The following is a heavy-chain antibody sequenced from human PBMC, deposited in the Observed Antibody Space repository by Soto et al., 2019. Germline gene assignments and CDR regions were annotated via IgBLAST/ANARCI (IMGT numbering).Heavy chain of an antibody. J-gene: IGHJ6*02. CDR1: GFTFSSYA. Sequence: EVQLLESGGGLVQPGGSLRLSCAASGFTFSSYAMRWVRQAPGKGLEWVSAISGSGGSTYYADSVKGRFTISRDNSKNMLNIPMTGLRVDDTAGYYCAQGYPGRDGMDVWGQGTTVTVSS. V-gene: IGHV3-23*01. D-gene: IGHD1-26*01. CDR2: ISGSGGST. CDR3: AQGYPGRDGMDV.